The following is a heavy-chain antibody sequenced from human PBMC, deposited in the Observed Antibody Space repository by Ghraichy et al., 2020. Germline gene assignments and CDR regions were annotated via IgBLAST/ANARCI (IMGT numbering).Heavy chain of an antibody. J-gene: IGHJ5*02. CDR2: INPSGGST. V-gene: IGHV1-46*01. D-gene: IGHD1-7*01. Sequence: ASVKVSCKASGYTFTSHYIHWVRQAPGQGLEYMGIINPSGGSTNYAEKFQGRVTMTRDTSTSTVYMELSSLRSEDTAVYYCARDPGNFNSGLNNWFDLWGQGTLVTVSS. CDR1: GYTFTSHY. CDR3: ARDPGNFNSGLNNWFDL.